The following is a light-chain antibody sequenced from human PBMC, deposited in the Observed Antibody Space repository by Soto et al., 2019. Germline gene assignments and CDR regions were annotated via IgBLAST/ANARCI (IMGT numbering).Light chain of an antibody. CDR3: QQYNTYSRT. Sequence: DIQMTQSPSTLCASVVERVTITCRASQSLSSWLAWYQHKPGKAPKLLIYKASDLEGGVPSRFSGSGSGTEFTLTISSLKPDDFATYYCQQYNTYSRTFGQGTRLEIK. CDR1: QSLSSW. CDR2: KAS. J-gene: IGKJ5*01. V-gene: IGKV1-5*03.